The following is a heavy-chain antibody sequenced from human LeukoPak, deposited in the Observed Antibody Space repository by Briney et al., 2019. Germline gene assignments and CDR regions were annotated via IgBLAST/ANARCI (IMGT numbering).Heavy chain of an antibody. CDR3: XXXXXXXXXXSYYGMDV. J-gene: IGHJ6*02. V-gene: IGHV3-21*01. CDR2: ISSSSSYI. CDR1: GFTFSSYS. Sequence: GGSLRLSCAASGFTFSSYSMNWVRQAPGKGLEWVSSISSSSSYIYYADSVKGRFTISRDNAKNSLYLQMNSLRAEDTAVYYCXXXXXXXXXXSYYGMDVWGQGTTVTVSS.